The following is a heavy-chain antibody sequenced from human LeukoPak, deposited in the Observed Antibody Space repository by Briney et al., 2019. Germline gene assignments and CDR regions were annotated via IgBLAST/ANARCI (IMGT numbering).Heavy chain of an antibody. CDR3: ARIVLRFLEWLPPYYYYYYMDV. CDR1: GGSFSGYC. Sequence: SETLSLTCAVYGGSFSGYCWSWIRQPTGKGLEWIGEINHSGSTNYNPSLKSRVTISVDTSKKQFSLKLSSVTAADTAVYYCARIVLRFLEWLPPYYYYYYMDVWGKGTTVTVSS. V-gene: IGHV4-34*01. J-gene: IGHJ6*03. D-gene: IGHD3-3*01. CDR2: INHSGST.